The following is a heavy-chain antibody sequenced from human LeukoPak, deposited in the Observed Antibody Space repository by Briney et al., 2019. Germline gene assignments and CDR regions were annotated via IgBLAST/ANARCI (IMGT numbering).Heavy chain of an antibody. CDR3: ARGRTSDN. V-gene: IGHV4-59*01. CDR2: IYDRGST. J-gene: IGHJ4*02. CDR1: GGYISSYY. Sequence: PSETLSLTCTVSGGYISSYYWSWIRQPPGKGLEWIGNIYDRGSTKYNPSLKSRVTISVDTSKNQFSLRLSSVTAADTAVYYCARGRTSDNWGQGTLVTVSS.